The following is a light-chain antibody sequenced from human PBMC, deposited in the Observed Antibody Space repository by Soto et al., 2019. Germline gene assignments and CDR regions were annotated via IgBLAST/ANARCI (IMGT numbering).Light chain of an antibody. Sequence: ERVMPQSPAPLSVSPGGRATLSCRARPSISDSLAWYQQKPGQAPRLLIHGASTRAPGFPARFSGSGSGTDFTLTISSLQSEDFAVYYCQQYDNWPWTFGQGTKVEIK. V-gene: IGKV3-15*01. CDR2: GAS. CDR1: PSISDS. J-gene: IGKJ1*01. CDR3: QQYDNWPWT.